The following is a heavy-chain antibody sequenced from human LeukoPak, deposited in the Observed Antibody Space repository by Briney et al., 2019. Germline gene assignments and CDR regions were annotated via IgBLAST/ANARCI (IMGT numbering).Heavy chain of an antibody. V-gene: IGHV3-21*01. CDR2: ISSSSSYI. CDR3: ARTAAGISYGMDV. CDR1: GYTFTSYG. Sequence: SCKASGYTFTSYGISWVRQAPGKGLEWVSSISSSSSYIYYADSVKGRFTISRDNAKNSLYLQMNSLRAEDTAVYYCARTAAGISYGMDVWGQGTTVTVSS. J-gene: IGHJ6*02. D-gene: IGHD6-13*01.